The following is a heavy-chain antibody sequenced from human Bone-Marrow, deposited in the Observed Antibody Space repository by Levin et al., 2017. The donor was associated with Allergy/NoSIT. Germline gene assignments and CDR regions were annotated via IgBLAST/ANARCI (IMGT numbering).Heavy chain of an antibody. CDR1: GFTFSSYA. J-gene: IGHJ6*03. Sequence: PGGSLRLSCAASGFTFSSYAMSWVRQAPGKGLEWVSAISGSGGSTYYADSVKGRFTISRDNSKNTLYLQMNSLRAEDTAVYYCAKPPRRLLSPHRDIVVVPAARRRWHYYYYYMDVWGKGTTVTVSS. CDR2: ISGSGGST. V-gene: IGHV3-23*01. D-gene: IGHD2-2*01. CDR3: AKPPRRLLSPHRDIVVVPAARRRWHYYYYYMDV.